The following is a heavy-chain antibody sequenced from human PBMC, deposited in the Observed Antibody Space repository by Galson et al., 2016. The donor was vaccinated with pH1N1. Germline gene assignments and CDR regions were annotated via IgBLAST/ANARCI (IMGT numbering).Heavy chain of an antibody. J-gene: IGHJ4*02. V-gene: IGHV5-51*03. D-gene: IGHD2/OR15-2a*01. CDR3: ARRSTELGLDY. CDR1: GYTFTTYW. Sequence: QSGAEVKKPGESLKISCQASGYTFTTYWIGWVRQMPGKGLEWMGIIYPGDSKTKYSPSFEGQVTFSVDKSKNTAYLHWSSLKASDTAIYYCARRSTELGLDYWGQGVLVTVSS. CDR2: IYPGDSKT.